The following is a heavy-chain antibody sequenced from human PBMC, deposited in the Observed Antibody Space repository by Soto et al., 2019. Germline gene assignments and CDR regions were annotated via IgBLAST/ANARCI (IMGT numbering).Heavy chain of an antibody. V-gene: IGHV4-39*01. Sequence: PSETLSLTCTVSGGSISSSDYYWGWIRQPPGKGLEWIGSIYYSGSTYYNPSLKSRVTISVDTSKNQFSLKLSSVTAADTAVYYCARHKDPLRYFDWLFDFWGQGTLVTVSS. CDR3: ARHKDPLRYFDWLFDF. J-gene: IGHJ4*02. CDR1: GGSISSSDYY. D-gene: IGHD3-9*01. CDR2: IYYSGST.